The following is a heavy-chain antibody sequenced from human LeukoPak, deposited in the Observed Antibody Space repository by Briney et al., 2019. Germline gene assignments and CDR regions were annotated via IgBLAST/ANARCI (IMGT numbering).Heavy chain of an antibody. Sequence: GGSLRLSCAASGFTFSSYSMNWVRQAPGKGLEWVSAISGSGGSTYYADSVKGRATISRDNSKNTLYLQVNSLRVEDTAVYYCAKDRLGAMMYFDFWGQGTLVTVSS. CDR3: AKDRLGAMMYFDF. V-gene: IGHV3-23*01. D-gene: IGHD1-26*01. CDR2: ISGSGGST. CDR1: GFTFSSYS. J-gene: IGHJ4*02.